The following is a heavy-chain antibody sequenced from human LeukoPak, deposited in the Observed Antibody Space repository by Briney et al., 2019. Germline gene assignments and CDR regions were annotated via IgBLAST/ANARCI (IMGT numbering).Heavy chain of an antibody. CDR3: ARRGYYGSGTYYHFDY. V-gene: IGHV5-51*01. J-gene: IGHJ4*02. Sequence: GESLKISCKGSGYSFTTYWIGWVRQMPGKGLEWMGIIYPGDSDTRYSPSFQGQVTISADKSISTAYLQWSSLKASETAMYYCARRGYYGSGTYYHFDYWGQGTLVTVSS. D-gene: IGHD3-10*01. CDR2: IYPGDSDT. CDR1: GYSFTTYW.